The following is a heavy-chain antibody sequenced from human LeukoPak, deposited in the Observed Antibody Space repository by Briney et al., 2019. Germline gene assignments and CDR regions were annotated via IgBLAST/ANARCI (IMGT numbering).Heavy chain of an antibody. CDR1: GFTVSSNY. J-gene: IGHJ4*02. Sequence: GGSLRLSCAASGFTVSSNYMSWVRQAPGKGLEWVSAISGSGSSTYYADSVKGRFTISRDNSKNTLYLQMNSLRAEDTALYYCAKVYDIGGQGTLVTVSS. CDR3: AKVYDI. D-gene: IGHD3-9*01. V-gene: IGHV3-23*01. CDR2: ISGSGSST.